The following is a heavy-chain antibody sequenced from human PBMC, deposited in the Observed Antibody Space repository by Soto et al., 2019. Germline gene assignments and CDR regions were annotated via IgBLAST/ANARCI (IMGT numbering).Heavy chain of an antibody. V-gene: IGHV4-59*08. CDR2: IYYSGST. CDR1: GGSISSYY. CDR3: AGHHAS. Sequence: QVQLQESGPGLVKPSETLSLTCTVSGGSISSYYWSWIRQPPGKGLEWIGYIYYSGSTNYNPSLTSRVTISVDTSKNQFALKLGSVPAAAAAVDYCAGHHASWGQGTLVTVSS. D-gene: IGHD2-2*01. J-gene: IGHJ5*02.